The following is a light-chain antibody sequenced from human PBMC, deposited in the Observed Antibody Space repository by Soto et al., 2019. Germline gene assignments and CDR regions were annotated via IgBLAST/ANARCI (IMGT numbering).Light chain of an antibody. CDR1: QSVSTK. CDR3: QQYNNWPPWT. V-gene: IGKV3-15*01. J-gene: IGKJ1*01. CDR2: GAS. Sequence: EIVLTQSPGTLSLSPGERATLSCRASQSVSTKLAWYQQKPGQAPRLLINGASTRATGVPARFSGWGSGTEFTLTISSLQSEDYAIYYCQQYNNWPPWTFGQGTKVDIK.